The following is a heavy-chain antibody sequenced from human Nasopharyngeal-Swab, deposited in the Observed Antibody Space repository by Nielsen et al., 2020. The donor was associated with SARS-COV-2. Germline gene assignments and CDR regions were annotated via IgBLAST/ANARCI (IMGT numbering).Heavy chain of an antibody. CDR3: ARAFGGGYYYGMDV. CDR2: INSDGSST. CDR1: GFTFSSYW. D-gene: IGHD3-10*01. V-gene: IGHV3-74*01. Sequence: GESLKISCAASGFTFSSYWMHWVRQAPGNGLVWVSRINSDGSSTSYADSVKGRFTISRDNAKNTLYLQMNSLRAEDTAVYYCARAFGGGYYYGMDVWGQGTTVTVSS. J-gene: IGHJ6*02.